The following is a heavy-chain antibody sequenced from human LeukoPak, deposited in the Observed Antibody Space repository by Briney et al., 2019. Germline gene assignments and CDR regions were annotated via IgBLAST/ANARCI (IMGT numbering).Heavy chain of an antibody. Sequence: PSETLSLTCTVSGGSISSSSYYWGWIRQPPGKGLEWIGSIYYSGSTYYNPSLKSRVTISVDTSKNQFSLKLSSVTAADTAVYYCARETQRWLQFARQNGDHAFDIWGQGTMVTVSS. V-gene: IGHV4-39*07. CDR1: GGSISSSSYY. J-gene: IGHJ3*02. CDR2: IYYSGST. CDR3: ARETQRWLQFARQNGDHAFDI. D-gene: IGHD5-24*01.